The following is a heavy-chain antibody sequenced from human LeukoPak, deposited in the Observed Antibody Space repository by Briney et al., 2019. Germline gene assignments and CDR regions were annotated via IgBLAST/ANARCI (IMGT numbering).Heavy chain of an antibody. D-gene: IGHD3-10*01. V-gene: IGHV4-4*02. CDR1: GGSISSSNW. Sequence: SETLSLTCAVSGGSISSSNWWSWVRQPPGKGLEWIGEIYHSGSTNYNPSLKSRVTISVDTSKNQFSLKLSSVTAADTAVYYCARGPRLGELLWHWFDPWGQGTLVTVSS. CDR2: IYHSGST. J-gene: IGHJ5*02. CDR3: ARGPRLGELLWHWFDP.